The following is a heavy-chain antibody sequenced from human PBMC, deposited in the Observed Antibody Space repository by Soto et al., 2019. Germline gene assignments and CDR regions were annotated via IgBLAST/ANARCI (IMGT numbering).Heavy chain of an antibody. Sequence: EVQLLESGGGLVQPGGSLRLSCAASGFTFSSYAMSWVRQAPGKGLEWVSAISGSGGSTYYADSVKRRFTISRDNSKNPLYLQMNSLRAEDTAVYYCAKRDYDILTGYYGGEFDYWGQGTLVTVSS. V-gene: IGHV3-23*01. CDR3: AKRDYDILTGYYGGEFDY. CDR1: GFTFSSYA. J-gene: IGHJ4*02. CDR2: ISGSGGST. D-gene: IGHD3-9*01.